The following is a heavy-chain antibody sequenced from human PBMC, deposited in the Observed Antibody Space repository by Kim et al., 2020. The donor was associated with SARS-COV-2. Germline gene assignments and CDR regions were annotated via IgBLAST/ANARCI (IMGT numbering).Heavy chain of an antibody. D-gene: IGHD5-18*01. V-gene: IGHV3-23*01. CDR1: GFTFSSYA. CDR2: ISGSGGST. CDR3: ANPVLGYSYGPIPYFDY. J-gene: IGHJ4*02. Sequence: GGSLRLSCAASGFTFSSYAMSWVRQAPGKGLEWVSAISGSGGSTYYADSVKGRFTISRDNSKNTLYLQMNSLRAEDTAVYYCANPVLGYSYGPIPYFDYWGQGTLVTVSS.